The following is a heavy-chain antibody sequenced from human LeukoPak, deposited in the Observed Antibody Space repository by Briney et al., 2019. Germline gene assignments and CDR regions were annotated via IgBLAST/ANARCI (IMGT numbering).Heavy chain of an antibody. CDR1: GGSFSGYY. V-gene: IGHV4-34*01. CDR3: ARGLVPAAEFDP. CDR2: INHSGST. J-gene: IGHJ5*02. D-gene: IGHD2-2*01. Sequence: SETLSLTCAVYGGSFSGYYWSWIRQPPGKGLEWIGEINHSGSTNYNPSLKSRVTISVDTSKNQFPLKLSSVTAADTAVYYCARGLVPAAEFDPWGQGTLVTVSS.